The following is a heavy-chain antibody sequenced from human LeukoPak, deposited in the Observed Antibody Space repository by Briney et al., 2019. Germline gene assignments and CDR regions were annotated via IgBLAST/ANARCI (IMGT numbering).Heavy chain of an antibody. CDR1: GFTFDDYA. CDR2: INWNGGST. V-gene: IGHV3-20*01. J-gene: IGHJ4*02. D-gene: IGHD2-15*01. CDR3: ARRVCSGGSCYVFDY. Sequence: GGSLRLSCAASGFTFDDYAMHWVRQPPGKGLEWVSGINWNGGSTGYAGSVKGRFTISRDNAKNSLYLQMNSPRAEDTALYHCARRVCSGGSCYVFDYWGQGTLVTVSS.